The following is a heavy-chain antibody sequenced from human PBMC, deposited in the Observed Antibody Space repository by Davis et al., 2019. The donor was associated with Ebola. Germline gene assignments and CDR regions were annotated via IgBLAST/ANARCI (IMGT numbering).Heavy chain of an antibody. CDR1: GFTFSSYG. V-gene: IGHV3-33*01. Sequence: PGGSLRLSCAASGFTFSSYGMHWVRQAPGKGLEWVAVIWYDGSNKYYADSVKGRFTISRDNSKNTLYLQMNSLRAEDTAVYYCARGGADGSAEYYYYGMDVWGQGTTVTVSS. CDR3: ARGGADGSAEYYYYGMDV. D-gene: IGHD3-10*01. CDR2: IWYDGSNK. J-gene: IGHJ6*02.